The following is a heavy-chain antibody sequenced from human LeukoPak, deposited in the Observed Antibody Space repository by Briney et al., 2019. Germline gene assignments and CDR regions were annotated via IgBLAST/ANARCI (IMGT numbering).Heavy chain of an antibody. CDR1: GFTFSSYW. CDR2: INGDGSTI. Sequence: LTGGSLRLSCAASGFTFSSYWMHWVRHAPGKGLEWVSRINGDGSTINYADSVEGRFTVSRDNAKNTMYLQMNSLRAEDSAVYYCARALGYSYGYGIYWGQGSLVTVSS. D-gene: IGHD5-18*01. CDR3: ARALGYSYGYGIY. V-gene: IGHV3-74*01. J-gene: IGHJ4*02.